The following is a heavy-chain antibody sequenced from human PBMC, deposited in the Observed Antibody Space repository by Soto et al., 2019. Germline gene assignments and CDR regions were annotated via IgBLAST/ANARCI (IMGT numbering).Heavy chain of an antibody. CDR1: GFTFGSYA. V-gene: IGHV3-23*01. CDR2: ITGSGRST. Sequence: GGSLRLSCAASGFTFGSYAMSWVRQAPGGELEWVSAITGSGRSTYYTDSVEGRFAISRDNSKSTLYLQMNGLRAEDTAVYYCAKTIGPERLTGPPRAKPTHSCCQATLGTGSS. CDR3: AKTIGPERLTGPPRAKPTHS. D-gene: IGHD1-20*01. J-gene: IGHJ5*01.